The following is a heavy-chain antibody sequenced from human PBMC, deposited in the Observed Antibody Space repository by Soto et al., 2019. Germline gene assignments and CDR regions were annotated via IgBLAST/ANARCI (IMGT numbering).Heavy chain of an antibody. CDR1: GGSISSSSYY. D-gene: IGHD3-22*01. V-gene: IGHV4-39*01. CDR3: ARYYDSSGYYFY. CDR2: IYYSGST. Sequence: SETLSLTCTVSGGSISSSSYYWGWIRQPPGKGLEWIGSIYYSGSTYYNPSHKSRVTISVDTSKNQFSLKLSSVTAADTAVYYCARYYDSSGYYFYWGQGTLVTVSS. J-gene: IGHJ4*02.